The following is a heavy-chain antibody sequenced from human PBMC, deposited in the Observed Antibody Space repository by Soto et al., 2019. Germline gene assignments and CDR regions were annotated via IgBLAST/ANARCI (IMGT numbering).Heavy chain of an antibody. CDR3: ARAYYYGSGSYWVDYYYGMDV. CDR2: INHSGST. V-gene: IGHV4-34*01. D-gene: IGHD3-10*01. J-gene: IGHJ6*02. CDR1: GGSFSGYY. Sequence: SETLSLTCAVYGGSFSGYYWSWIRQPPGKGLEWIGEINHSGSTNYNPSLKSRVTISVDTSKNQFSLKLSSVTAADTAVYYCARAYYYGSGSYWVDYYYGMDVWGQGTTVTASS.